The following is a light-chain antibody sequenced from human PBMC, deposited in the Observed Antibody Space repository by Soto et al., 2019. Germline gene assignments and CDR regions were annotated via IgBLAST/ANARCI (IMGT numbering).Light chain of an antibody. J-gene: IGLJ2*01. CDR2: GNT. CDR1: RSNIGAGYA. V-gene: IGLV1-40*01. CDR3: QSYDTSLSASV. Sequence: QLVLTQPPSVSGAPGQRVTISCTGSRSNIGAGYAVHWYQQLPGTAPKLLIYGNTNRPSGVPDRFSASESGTSASLAITGLQSEDEADYYCQSYDTSLSASVFGGGTKLTVL.